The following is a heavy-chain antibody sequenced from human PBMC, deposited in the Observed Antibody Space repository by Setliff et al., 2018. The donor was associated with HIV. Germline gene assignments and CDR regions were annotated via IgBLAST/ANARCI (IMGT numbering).Heavy chain of an antibody. CDR3: ARWSGRTGGF. Sequence: GSLRLSCAASGFTFSSHSMNWVRQAPGKGLEWVSYIGSTSSSIYYADSVKGRFTISRDSAKNSLYLQMTNLRVDDTAVYYCARWSGRTGGFWGQGILVTVSS. V-gene: IGHV3-48*01. D-gene: IGHD5-12*01. CDR2: IGSTSSSI. CDR1: GFTFSSHS. J-gene: IGHJ4*02.